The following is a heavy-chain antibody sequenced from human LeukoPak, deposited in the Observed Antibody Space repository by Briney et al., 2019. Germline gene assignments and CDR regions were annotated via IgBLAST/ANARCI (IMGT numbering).Heavy chain of an antibody. CDR2: INHSGST. J-gene: IGHJ4*02. Sequence: SETLSLTCAVYGGSFSGYYWSWLRQPPGKGLEWIGEINHSGSTNYNPSLKSRVTISVDTSKNQFSLKLSSVTAADTAVYYCARAATIWPFDYWGQGTLVTVSS. CDR1: GGSFSGYY. CDR3: ARAATIWPFDY. D-gene: IGHD5-24*01. V-gene: IGHV4-34*01.